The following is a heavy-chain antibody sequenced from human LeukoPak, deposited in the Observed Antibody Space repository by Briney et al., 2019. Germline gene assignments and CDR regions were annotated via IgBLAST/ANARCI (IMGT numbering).Heavy chain of an antibody. V-gene: IGHV3-73*01. Sequence: PGGSLKLSCAASADTFSGSAIHWVRQASGRGLEGVGRIRSRANSYETAYGEWAKGRFTISSDESGSTANSQMNSLKIEDTAVYYCSARQSSGTLLLDYRLQPTLL. CDR1: ADTFSGSA. CDR3: SARQSSGTLLLDY. D-gene: IGHD1-26*01. CDR2: IRSRANSYET. J-gene: IGHJ4*02.